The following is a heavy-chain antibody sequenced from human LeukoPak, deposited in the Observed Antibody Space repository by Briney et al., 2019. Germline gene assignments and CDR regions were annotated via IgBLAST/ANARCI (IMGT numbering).Heavy chain of an antibody. CDR2: IHYSGST. Sequence: SETLSLTCSVSGGSITSHFWSWIRQPPGKGLEWIGYIHYSGSTNYNPSLKSRVTISPDTSKNQLFMKLNSVTAADTAVYYCARLVWLGESPGSWFDSWGQGTLVTVSS. V-gene: IGHV4-59*11. D-gene: IGHD3-10*01. CDR3: ARLVWLGESPGSWFDS. J-gene: IGHJ5*01. CDR1: GGSITSHF.